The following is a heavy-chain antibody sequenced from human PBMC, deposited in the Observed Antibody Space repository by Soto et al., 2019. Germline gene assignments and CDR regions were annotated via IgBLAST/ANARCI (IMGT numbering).Heavy chain of an antibody. CDR1: GFSFGSYA. D-gene: IGHD3-3*01. J-gene: IGHJ4*02. Sequence: HPGGSLRLSCAASGFSFGSYALSWVRQAPGKGLEWVSTISGSDGKTFYADSVKGRFSISRDTSQSTLYLQMNSLRADDTAMYYCVRWSYLDYWGQGTRVTVSS. CDR3: VRWSYLDY. V-gene: IGHV3-23*01. CDR2: ISGSDGKT.